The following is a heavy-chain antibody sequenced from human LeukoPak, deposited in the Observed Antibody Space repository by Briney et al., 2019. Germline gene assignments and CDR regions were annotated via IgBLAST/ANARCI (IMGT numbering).Heavy chain of an antibody. D-gene: IGHD6-19*01. J-gene: IGHJ5*02. CDR1: GYTFTGYY. CDR2: INPNSGGT. CDR3: ARDAVYSSGSNWFDP. V-gene: IGHV1-2*02. Sequence: ASVKVSCKASGYTFTGYYMHWVRQAPGQGLEWMGWINPNSGGTNCAQKFQGRVTMTRDTSISTAYMELSRLRSDDTAVYYCARDAVYSSGSNWFDPWGQGTLATVSS.